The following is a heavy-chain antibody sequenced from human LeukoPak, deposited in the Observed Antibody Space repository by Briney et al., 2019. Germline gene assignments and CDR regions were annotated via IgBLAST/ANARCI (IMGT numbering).Heavy chain of an antibody. CDR3: ARGPRYYYGLGSYYNS. D-gene: IGHD3-10*01. J-gene: IGHJ4*02. CDR1: GGSISSYY. V-gene: IGHV4-4*07. CDR2: IYTSGST. Sequence: PSETLSLTCTVSGGSISSYYWSWIRQPAGKGLEWIGRIYTSGSTNFNPSLKSRVTMSVDTSKNQFSLKLSSVTAADTAVYYCARGPRYYYGLGSYYNSWGQGTLVTVSS.